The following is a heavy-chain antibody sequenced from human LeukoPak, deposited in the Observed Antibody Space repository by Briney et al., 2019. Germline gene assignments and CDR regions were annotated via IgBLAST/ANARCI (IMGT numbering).Heavy chain of an antibody. V-gene: IGHV3-74*01. J-gene: IGHJ4*02. D-gene: IGHD1-14*01. Sequence: GRSLRLSCAASGFTFDDYAMHWVRQAPGKGLVWVSRINEDGSTTSYADSVKGRFTISRDNAKNTLYLQMNGLRDEDTAVYYCARGGLEPVDYWGQGTLVTVSS. CDR1: GFTFDDYA. CDR2: INEDGSTT. CDR3: ARGGLEPVDY.